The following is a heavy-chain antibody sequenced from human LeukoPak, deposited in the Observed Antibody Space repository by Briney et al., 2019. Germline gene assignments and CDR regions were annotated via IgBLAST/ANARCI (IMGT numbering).Heavy chain of an antibody. Sequence: GGSLRLPCAASGFTFSSYAMSWARQAPGKGLEWGTSVSDSGGSTYYACPVKGRVSISRDNSQHTLYLQMNGLRAEDTAGYYCAKSANSGSYYRGYFDYWGQGTLVTVSS. CDR2: VSDSGGST. V-gene: IGHV3-23*01. CDR3: AKSANSGSYYRGYFDY. D-gene: IGHD3-10*01. CDR1: GFTFSSYA. J-gene: IGHJ4*02.